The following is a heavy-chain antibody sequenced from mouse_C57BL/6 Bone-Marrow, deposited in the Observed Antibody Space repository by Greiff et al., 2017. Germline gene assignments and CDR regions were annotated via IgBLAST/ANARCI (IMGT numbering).Heavy chain of an antibody. Sequence: VQLQESGAELVRPGASVTLSCKASGYTFTDYEMHWVKQTPVHGLEWIGAIDPETGGTAYNQKFKGKAILTADKSSSTAYMELRSLTSEDSAVYYCTRPYDGCYWNYFDYWGQGTTLTVSS. CDR2: IDPETGGT. V-gene: IGHV1-15*01. D-gene: IGHD2-3*01. CDR1: GYTFTDYE. CDR3: TRPYDGCYWNYFDY. J-gene: IGHJ2*01.